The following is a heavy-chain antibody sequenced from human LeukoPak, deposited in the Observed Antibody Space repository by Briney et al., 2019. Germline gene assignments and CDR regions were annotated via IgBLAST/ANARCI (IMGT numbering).Heavy chain of an antibody. CDR2: INYSGST. CDR1: GGSISRGGYY. CDR3: ARGGGCGDLDY. V-gene: IGHV4-31*03. J-gene: IGHJ4*02. D-gene: IGHD3-16*01. Sequence: SETLSLTCTVSGGSISRGGYYWSWIRQHPGKGLEWIGYINYSGSTYYNPSLKSRVTISVDTSKNQFSLKLSSVTAADTAVYYCARGGGCGDLDYWGQGTLVTVSS.